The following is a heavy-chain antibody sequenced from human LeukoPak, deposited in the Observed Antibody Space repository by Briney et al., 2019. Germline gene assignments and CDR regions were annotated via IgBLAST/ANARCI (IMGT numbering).Heavy chain of an antibody. J-gene: IGHJ4*02. CDR3: AKDMSYSSSSYPDY. CDR1: GFTFSSYA. Sequence: GGSLRLSCAASGFTFSSYAMSWVRQAPGKGLEWVSGISWNSGSIGYADSVKGRFTTSRDNAKNSLYLQMNSLRAEDTALYYCAKDMSYSSSSYPDYWGQGTLVTVSS. D-gene: IGHD6-6*01. CDR2: ISWNSGSI. V-gene: IGHV3-9*01.